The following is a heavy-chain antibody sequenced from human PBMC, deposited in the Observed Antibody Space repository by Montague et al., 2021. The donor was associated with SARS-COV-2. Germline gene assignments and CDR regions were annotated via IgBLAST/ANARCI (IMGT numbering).Heavy chain of an antibody. V-gene: IGHV3-7*01. D-gene: IGHD1-1*01. CDR3: ARVSEGESNNSQYRAFDI. J-gene: IGHJ3*02. CDR2: IKQDGSEI. CDR1: GFTFSNYW. Sequence: SLRLSCAASGFTFSNYWLSWVRQAPGMGLEWVANIKQDGSEIYYXXSLKGRFTISRDNSKNSLSLQMNGLRAEDTALYFCARVSEGESNNSQYRAFDIRGQGTMVTVSS.